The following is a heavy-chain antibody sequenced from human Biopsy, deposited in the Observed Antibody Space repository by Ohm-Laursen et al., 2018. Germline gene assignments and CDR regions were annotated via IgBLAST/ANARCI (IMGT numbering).Heavy chain of an antibody. D-gene: IGHD2-15*01. CDR3: AKGQDLRGGAEYFHH. J-gene: IGHJ1*01. CDR2: INPHSGTT. CDR1: GYTFTGQY. V-gene: IGHV1-2*02. Sequence: ASVKVSCNASGYTFTGQYLHWVRQVPGQGLEWMGWINPHSGTTKFAQDFQGRVTMTRDTSITTAYMELRRLRSDDTAVYYCAKGQDLRGGAEYFHHCGQGTLVTVSS.